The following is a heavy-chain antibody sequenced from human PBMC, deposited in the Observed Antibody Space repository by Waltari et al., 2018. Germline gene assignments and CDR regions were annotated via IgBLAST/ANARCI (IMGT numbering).Heavy chain of an antibody. CDR1: GGSISSSSYY. CDR3: ARHTPDVRNVLLWFGEEAYFDY. D-gene: IGHD3-10*01. Sequence: QLQLQESGPGLVKPSETLSLTCTVSGGSISSSSYYWGWIRQPPGKGLEWIGSIYYSGSTYYNPSLKSRVTISVDTSKNQFSLKLSSVTAADTAVYYCARHTPDVRNVLLWFGEEAYFDYWGQGTLVTVSS. V-gene: IGHV4-39*01. CDR2: IYYSGST. J-gene: IGHJ4*02.